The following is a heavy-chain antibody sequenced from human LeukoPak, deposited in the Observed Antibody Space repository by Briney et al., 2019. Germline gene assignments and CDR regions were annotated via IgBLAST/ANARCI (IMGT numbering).Heavy chain of an antibody. D-gene: IGHD5-12*01. J-gene: IGHJ3*02. CDR2: ISYDGSNK. CDR1: GFTFSSYA. CDR3: ARDGRYSGYDFRTDDAFDI. Sequence: GGSLRLSCAASGFTFSSYAMHWVRQAPGKGLEWVAVISYDGSNKYYADSVKGRFTISRDNSKNTLYLQMNSLRSEDTAVYYCARDGRYSGYDFRTDDAFDIWGQGTMVTVSS. V-gene: IGHV3-30-3*01.